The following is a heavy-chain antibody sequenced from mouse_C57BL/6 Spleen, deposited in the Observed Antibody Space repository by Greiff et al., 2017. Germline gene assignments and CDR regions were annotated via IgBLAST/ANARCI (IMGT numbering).Heavy chain of an antibody. CDR2: INPNNGGT. J-gene: IGHJ4*01. CDR1: GYTFTDYY. V-gene: IGHV1-26*01. Sequence: VQLQQSGPELVKPGASVKISCKASGYTFTDYYMNWVKQSHGKSLEWIGDINPNNGGTSYNQKFKGKATLTVDKSSSPAYMELRSLTSEDSAVYYCARDPPHWGQGTSVTVSS. CDR3: ARDPPH.